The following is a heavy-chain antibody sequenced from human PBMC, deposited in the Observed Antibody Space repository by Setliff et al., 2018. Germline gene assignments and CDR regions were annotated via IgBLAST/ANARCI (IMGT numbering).Heavy chain of an antibody. CDR2: IYARWST. V-gene: IGHV4-61*09. J-gene: IGHJ6*03. CDR3: VRMSGFLYMDV. CDR1: GDSINSRTNY. D-gene: IGHD3-3*01. Sequence: KPSETLSLTCTVSGDSINSRTNYWSWIRQPAGKGPEWIWHIYARWSTNYNTSLKIRVTITLNTSKNQFYLKLSSLTAPDTAVYYCVRMSGFLYMDVWGKGTTVTVSS.